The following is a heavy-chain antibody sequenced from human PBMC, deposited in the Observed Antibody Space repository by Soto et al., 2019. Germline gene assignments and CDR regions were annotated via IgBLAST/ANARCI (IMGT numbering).Heavy chain of an antibody. V-gene: IGHV3-23*01. D-gene: IGHD2-2*01. CDR1: GFTFSSYV. J-gene: IGHJ4*02. CDR3: ASRYCSSTSCGPGLFDS. CDR2: ISNSVGNT. Sequence: GGSLRLSCXASGFTFSSYVMSWVRQAPGKGLEWVSAISNSVGNTYYADSVKGRFTISRDNSKNTLYLRMNSLRVEDTAVYYCASRYCSSTSCGPGLFDSWGQGTLVTVSS.